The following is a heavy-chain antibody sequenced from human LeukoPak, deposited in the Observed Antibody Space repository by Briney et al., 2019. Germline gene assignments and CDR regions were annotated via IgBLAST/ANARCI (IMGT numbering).Heavy chain of an antibody. D-gene: IGHD4-17*01. CDR1: GFTFSAYG. CDR2: MGVSGDNV. V-gene: IGHV3-23*01. CDR3: AKDPNGDYVGAFDT. Sequence: GGSLRLSCAASGFTFSAYGVTWVGQAPGKGLEGVSSMGVSGDNVHYADSVKGRFAISRDNSKNTLYLQMNSLRAEDAAVYYCAKDPNGDYVGAFDTWGQGTMVSVSS. J-gene: IGHJ3*02.